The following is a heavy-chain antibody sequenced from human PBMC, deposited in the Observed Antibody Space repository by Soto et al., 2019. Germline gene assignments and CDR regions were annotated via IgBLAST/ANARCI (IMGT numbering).Heavy chain of an antibody. J-gene: IGHJ6*02. Sequence: QVQLVQSGAEVKKPGASVKVSCKASGYTFTGYYMHWVRQAPGQGLEWMGWINPNSGGTNYAQKFQGWVTMTRDTSISTAYMELSSLRSGDTAVYYCARDTVVAATLYYYYYGMDVWGQGTTVTVSS. CDR3: ARDTVVAATLYYYYYGMDV. V-gene: IGHV1-2*04. CDR2: INPNSGGT. D-gene: IGHD2-15*01. CDR1: GYTFTGYY.